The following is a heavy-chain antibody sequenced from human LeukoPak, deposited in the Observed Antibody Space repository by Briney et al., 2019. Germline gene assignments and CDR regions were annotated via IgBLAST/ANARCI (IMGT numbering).Heavy chain of an antibody. Sequence: SETLSLTCTVSGGSVSSGSYYWSWIRQPPGKGLEWIGYIYYSGSTNYNPSLKSRVTISVDTSKNQFSLKLSSVTAADTAVYYCARGRAGYGGNSEYFDYWGQGTLVTVSS. D-gene: IGHD4-23*01. CDR2: IYYSGST. CDR1: GGSVSSGSYY. J-gene: IGHJ4*02. V-gene: IGHV4-61*01. CDR3: ARGRAGYGGNSEYFDY.